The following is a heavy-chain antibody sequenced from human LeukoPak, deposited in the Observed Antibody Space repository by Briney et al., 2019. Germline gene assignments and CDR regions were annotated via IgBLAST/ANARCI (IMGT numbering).Heavy chain of an antibody. V-gene: IGHV3-53*01. CDR3: AREEYGDYVGYFDY. J-gene: IGHJ4*02. CDR2: IYSGGST. Sequence: PGGSLRLSCAASGFTVSSNYMSWVRQAPGKGLEWVSVIYSGGSTYYADSVKGRFTISRDNSKNTLYLQMNSLRTEDTAVYYCAREEYGDYVGYFDYWGQGTLVTVSS. CDR1: GFTVSSNY. D-gene: IGHD4-17*01.